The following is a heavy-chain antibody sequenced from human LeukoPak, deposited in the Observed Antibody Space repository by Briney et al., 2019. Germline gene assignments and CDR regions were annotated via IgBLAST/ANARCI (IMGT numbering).Heavy chain of an antibody. D-gene: IGHD2-15*01. CDR3: ARVCSGGSCYYYYGMDV. J-gene: IGHJ6*04. V-gene: IGHV1-3*01. CDR2: INAGNGNT. CDR1: GYTFISYA. Sequence: ASVKVSCKASGYTFISYAMHWVRQAPGQRLEWMGWINAGNGNTKYSQKFQGRVTITRDTSASTAYMELSSLRSEDTAVYYCARVCSGGSCYYYYGMDVWGKGTTVTVSS.